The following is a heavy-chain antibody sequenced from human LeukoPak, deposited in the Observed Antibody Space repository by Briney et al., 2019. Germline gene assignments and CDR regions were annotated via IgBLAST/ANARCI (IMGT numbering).Heavy chain of an antibody. J-gene: IGHJ3*02. Sequence: ASVKVSCKASGYTFTSYYMHWVRQAPGQGLEGMGIINPSGGSTSYAQKFQGRVTMTRDMSTSTVYMELSSLRSEDTAVYYCARVECGGSCYDCRGAFDIWGQGTMVTVSS. CDR1: GYTFTSYY. D-gene: IGHD2-15*01. V-gene: IGHV1-46*01. CDR2: INPSGGST. CDR3: ARVECGGSCYDCRGAFDI.